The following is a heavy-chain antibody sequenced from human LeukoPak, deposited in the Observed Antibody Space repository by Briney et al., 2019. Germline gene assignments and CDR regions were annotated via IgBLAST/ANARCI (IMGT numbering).Heavy chain of an antibody. D-gene: IGHD1-7*01. CDR1: GFTVSGNY. CDR2: IHSGGST. J-gene: IGHJ4*02. CDR3: VRALTGTDDF. V-gene: IGHV3-66*01. Sequence: PGGSLRLSCAASGFTVSGNYMSWVRQAPGKGLEWVSVIHSGGSTYYADSVKGRFTISRDNSKNTLYLQMNSLRAEDTAVYYCVRALTGTDDFWGQGTLVTVSS.